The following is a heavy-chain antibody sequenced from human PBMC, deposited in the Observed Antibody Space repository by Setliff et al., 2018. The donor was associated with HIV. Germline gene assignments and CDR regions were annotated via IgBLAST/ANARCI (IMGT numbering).Heavy chain of an antibody. V-gene: IGHV5-51*01. Sequence: PGESLKISCKGSGYSFSTYWIGWVRQMPGKGLEWMGIIYPGDSEITYRPSFLGQVTISADKSISTAYLQWSSLKASDTAMYYCARQERYCSGGSCYPQAFDIWGQGTMVTVSS. D-gene: IGHD2-15*01. J-gene: IGHJ3*02. CDR1: GYSFSTYW. CDR3: ARQERYCSGGSCYPQAFDI. CDR2: IYPGDSEI.